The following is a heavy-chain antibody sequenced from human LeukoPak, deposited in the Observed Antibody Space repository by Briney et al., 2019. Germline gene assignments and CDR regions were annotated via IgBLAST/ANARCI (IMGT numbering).Heavy chain of an antibody. V-gene: IGHV3-21*01. CDR1: GFTFSSYS. Sequence: GGSLRLSCAASGFTFSSYSMNWVRQAPGKGLEWVSSISSSSSYIYYADSVKGRFTISRDNAKNSLYLQMNSLRAEDTAVYYCAGTLGFPNAFDIWGQGTMVTVSS. CDR3: AGTLGFPNAFDI. J-gene: IGHJ3*02. CDR2: ISSSSSYI.